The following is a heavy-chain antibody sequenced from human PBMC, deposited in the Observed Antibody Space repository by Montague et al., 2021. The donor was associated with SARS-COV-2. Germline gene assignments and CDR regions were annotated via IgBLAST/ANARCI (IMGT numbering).Heavy chain of an antibody. J-gene: IGHJ4*02. CDR2: ISYDGINK. Sequence: SLSLSCAASGFTFSSYAMRWVRQAPGKGLEWVAVISYDGINKYYADSVKGRFTISRDNSKNTLYLQMNSLRAEDTAVYYCARDPDYGDSAGIDYWGQGTLVTVSS. V-gene: IGHV3-30-3*01. CDR1: GFTFSSYA. D-gene: IGHD4-17*01. CDR3: ARDPDYGDSAGIDY.